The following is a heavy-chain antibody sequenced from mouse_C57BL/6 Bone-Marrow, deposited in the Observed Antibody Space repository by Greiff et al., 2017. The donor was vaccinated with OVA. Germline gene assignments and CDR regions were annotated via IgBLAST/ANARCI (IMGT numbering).Heavy chain of an antibody. J-gene: IGHJ3*01. D-gene: IGHD2-12*01. CDR1: GYTFTSYW. CDR3: EREEGSYPFAY. Sequence: VQLQQPGAELVKPGASVKLSCKASGYTFTSYWMQWVKQRPGQGLEWIGEIDPANSYTKYNQKFKGKATLTVDTSSSTAYMQLRSLTSVDSAVYYGEREEGSYPFAYWGWGTLATVT. CDR2: IDPANSYT. V-gene: IGHV1-50*01.